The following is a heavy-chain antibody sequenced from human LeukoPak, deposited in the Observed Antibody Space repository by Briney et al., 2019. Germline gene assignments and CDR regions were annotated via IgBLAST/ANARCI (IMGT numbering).Heavy chain of an antibody. J-gene: IGHJ5*02. CDR3: ARGSSGWSNSWFDP. V-gene: IGHV4-59*10. CDR1: GGSFSGYY. Sequence: SETLSLTCAVYGGSFSGYYWSWIRQPAGKGLEWIGRIYTSGSTNYNPSLKSRVTMSVDTSKNQFSLKLSSVTAADTAVYYCARGSSGWSNSWFDPWGQGTLVTVSS. CDR2: IYTSGST. D-gene: IGHD6-19*01.